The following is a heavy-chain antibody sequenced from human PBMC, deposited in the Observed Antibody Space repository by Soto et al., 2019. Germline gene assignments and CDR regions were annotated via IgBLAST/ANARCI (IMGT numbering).Heavy chain of an antibody. CDR1: GFTFSSHS. Sequence: EVQVVESGGGLVKPGGSLRLSCAASGFTFSSHSMNWVRQAPGKGLEWVSTISSSSTYIYYADSVKGRFTISRDNAKNSLYLQMNSLRAEDMAVYYCAKVTGYYMDHWGQGTLVTVSS. CDR2: ISSSSTYI. D-gene: IGHD3-9*01. CDR3: AKVTGYYMDH. V-gene: IGHV3-21*04. J-gene: IGHJ4*02.